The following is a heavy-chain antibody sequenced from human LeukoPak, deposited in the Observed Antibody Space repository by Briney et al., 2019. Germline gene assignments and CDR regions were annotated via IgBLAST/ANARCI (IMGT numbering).Heavy chain of an antibody. CDR2: IYYSGST. Sequence: SETLSLTCTVSGGSISSSSYYWSWIRQPPGKGLEWIGYIYYSGSTNYNPSLKSRVTISVDTSKNQFSLKLSSVTAADTAVYYCASGPTLNWFDPWGQGTLVTVSS. V-gene: IGHV4-61*05. CDR1: GGSISSSSYY. CDR3: ASGPTLNWFDP. J-gene: IGHJ5*02.